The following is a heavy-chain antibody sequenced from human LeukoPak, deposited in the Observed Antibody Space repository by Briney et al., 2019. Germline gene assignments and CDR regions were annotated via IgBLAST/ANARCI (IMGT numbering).Heavy chain of an antibody. D-gene: IGHD2-15*01. CDR2: IHHRGSN. CDR3: ARGHVPICYCSGGICYGPSHRTIHFDY. J-gene: IGHJ4*02. V-gene: IGHV4-34*01. CDR1: GGSFSGYY. Sequence: SETLSLTCAVYGGSFSGYYWRWIRQLPGKGLEWIGAIHHRGSNNSNTSLKSRVTISVDTSQNQFSLKLSSVTAADTAVYYCARGHVPICYCSGGICYGPSHRTIHFDYWGQGTLVTVSS.